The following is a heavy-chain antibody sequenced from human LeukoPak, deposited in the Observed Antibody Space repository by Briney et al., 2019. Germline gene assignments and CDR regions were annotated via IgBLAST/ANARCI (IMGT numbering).Heavy chain of an antibody. CDR1: GYTLTGYY. Sequence: ASVKVSCKASGYTLTGYYMHWVRQAPGQGLEWMGWINPNSGGTNYAQKFQGRATMTRDTSINTSYMDLSRLRSDDTAVYYCARGGDSSSWFTSPDYWGQGTLVTVSS. CDR2: INPNSGGT. V-gene: IGHV1-2*02. CDR3: ARGGDSSSWFTSPDY. J-gene: IGHJ4*02. D-gene: IGHD6-13*01.